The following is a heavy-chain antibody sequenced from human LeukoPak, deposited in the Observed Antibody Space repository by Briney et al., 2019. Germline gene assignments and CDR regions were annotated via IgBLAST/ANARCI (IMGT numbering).Heavy chain of an antibody. Sequence: ASVTVSCKASGYTFPSYFMHWVRQAPGQGLEWMGIINPTGGSTTYAQKFQGRVTMTRDTSTSTVYMELSSLTSEDTAVYYCARGRWSATTASYYLDFWGQGTLVTVSS. J-gene: IGHJ4*02. CDR2: INPTGGST. CDR3: ARGRWSATTASYYLDF. D-gene: IGHD5-24*01. V-gene: IGHV1-46*01. CDR1: GYTFPSYF.